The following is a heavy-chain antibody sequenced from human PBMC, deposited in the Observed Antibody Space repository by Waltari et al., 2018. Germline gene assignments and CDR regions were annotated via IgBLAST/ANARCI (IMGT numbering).Heavy chain of an antibody. J-gene: IGHJ5*02. CDR1: GGSISSGDYY. D-gene: IGHD3-22*01. CDR3: ALVRRYYYDSSGSKFDP. V-gene: IGHV4-30-4*08. CDR2: IYYSGST. Sequence: QVQLQESGPGLVKPSQTLSLTCTVSGGSISSGDYYWSWIRQPPGKGPEWIGYIYYSGSTYYNPSLKSRVTISVDTSKNQFSLKLSSVTAADTAVYYCALVRRYYYDSSGSKFDPWGQGTLVTVSS.